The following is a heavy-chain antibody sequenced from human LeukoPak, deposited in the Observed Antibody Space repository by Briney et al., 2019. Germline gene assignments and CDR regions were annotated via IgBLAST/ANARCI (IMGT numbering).Heavy chain of an antibody. J-gene: IGHJ4*02. Sequence: GGSLRLSCAASGFTFSSYDMNWVRQAPGKGLEWVSYISSSGSSIYYADSVKGRFTISRDNAKNTLYLQMNSLRAEDTAVYYGASAVAYMGPGVMHSGVTDRYYCGQGTLVIVSS. V-gene: IGHV3-48*03. D-gene: IGHD3-10*01. CDR1: GFTFSSYD. CDR2: ISSSGSSI. CDR3: ASAVAYMGPGVMHSGVTDRYY.